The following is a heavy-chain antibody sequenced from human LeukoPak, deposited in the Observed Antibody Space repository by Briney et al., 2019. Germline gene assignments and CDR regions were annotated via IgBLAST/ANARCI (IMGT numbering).Heavy chain of an antibody. D-gene: IGHD3-22*01. CDR1: GFTFSSYG. CDR3: ARAGDSSGYYQQRD. CDR2: ISSSGSTI. Sequence: PGGSLRLSCAASGFTFSSYGMNWVPQAPGKGLEWVSYISSSGSTIYYADSVKGRFTISRDNAKNSLYLQMNSLRAEDTALYYCARAGDSSGYYQQRDGGQGTLVTVSS. V-gene: IGHV3-48*03. J-gene: IGHJ1*01.